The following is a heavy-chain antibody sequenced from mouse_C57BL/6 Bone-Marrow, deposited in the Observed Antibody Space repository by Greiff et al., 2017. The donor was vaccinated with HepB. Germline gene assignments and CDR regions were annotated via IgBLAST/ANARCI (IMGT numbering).Heavy chain of an antibody. CDR2: IDPSDSYT. CDR1: GYTFTSYW. V-gene: IGHV1-69*01. CDR3: AKEKYCNYGDYCDY. D-gene: IGHD2-10*02. J-gene: IGHJ2*01. Sequence: QVQLQQPVAELVMPGASVKLSCKASGYTFTSYWMHWVKQRPGQGLEWIGEIDPSDSYTNYNQKFKGKSTLTVDKSSSTAYMQLSSLTSEDPAVYYGAKEKYCNYGDYCDYWGQGTTLTVSS.